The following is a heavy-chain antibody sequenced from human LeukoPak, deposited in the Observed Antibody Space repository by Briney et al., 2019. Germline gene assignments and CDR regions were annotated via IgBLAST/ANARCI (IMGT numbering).Heavy chain of an antibody. V-gene: IGHV4-4*07. Sequence: SETLSLTCTVSGGSISSYYWNWIRQPAGKGLEWIWRVYTSGSTNYNPSLKSRVTMSLDTSKNQFSLKVSSVTAADTAIYYCARQDQIAARPLDYWGQGTLVTVSS. CDR2: VYTSGST. J-gene: IGHJ4*02. CDR3: ARQDQIAARPLDY. D-gene: IGHD6-6*01. CDR1: GGSISSYY.